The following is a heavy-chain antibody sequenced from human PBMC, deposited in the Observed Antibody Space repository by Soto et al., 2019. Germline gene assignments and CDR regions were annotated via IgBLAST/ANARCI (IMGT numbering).Heavy chain of an antibody. J-gene: IGHJ6*02. V-gene: IGHV1-69*06. Sequence: SVKVSCKASGGTFSSYAISWVRQAPGQGLEWMGGIIPIFGTANYAQKFQGRVTITADKSTSTAYMELSSLRSEDTAVYYCARGRGSYPVDYYGMDVWGQGTTVTVSS. CDR3: ARGRGSYPVDYYGMDV. CDR2: IIPIFGTA. CDR1: GGTFSSYA. D-gene: IGHD3-16*02.